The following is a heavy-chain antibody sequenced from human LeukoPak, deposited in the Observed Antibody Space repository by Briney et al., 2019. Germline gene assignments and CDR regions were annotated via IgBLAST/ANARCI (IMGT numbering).Heavy chain of an antibody. CDR1: GFTFSSYA. D-gene: IGHD3-10*01. Sequence: GGSLRLSCAASGFTFSSYAMSWVRQAPGKGLEWVSAISGSGGSTYYADSVKGRFTISRDNSKNTLYLQMNSLRAEDTAVYYCARDRGSTSMIRGVNHYWGQGTLVTVSS. V-gene: IGHV3-23*01. CDR2: ISGSGGST. CDR3: ARDRGSTSMIRGVNHY. J-gene: IGHJ4*02.